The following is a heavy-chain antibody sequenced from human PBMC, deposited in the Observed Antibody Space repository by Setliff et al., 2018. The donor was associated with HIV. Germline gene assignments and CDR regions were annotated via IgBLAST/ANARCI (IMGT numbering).Heavy chain of an antibody. J-gene: IGHJ4*02. CDR3: ARANGYSGYRPIDY. Sequence: SETLSLTCAVYGGSFSGYYWSWIRQPPGKGLEWIGEINHSGSTNYNPSLASRVTVSIDTSKNQFSLNLTSVTAADTAVYYCARANGYSGYRPIDYWGQGTLVTVSS. D-gene: IGHD5-12*01. CDR2: INHSGST. V-gene: IGHV4-34*01. CDR1: GGSFSGYY.